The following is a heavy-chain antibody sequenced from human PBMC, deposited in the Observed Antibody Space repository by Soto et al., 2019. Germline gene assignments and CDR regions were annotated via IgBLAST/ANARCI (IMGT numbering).Heavy chain of an antibody. CDR2: ISYDGSNK. J-gene: IGHJ6*02. D-gene: IGHD6-19*01. V-gene: IGHV3-30*18. CDR1: GFTFSSYG. Sequence: QVQLVESGGGVVQPGRSLRLSCAASGFTFSSYGMHWVRQAPGKGLEWVAVISYDGSNKYYADSVKGRFTISRDNSKNALYLQMNSLRAEDTAVYYCAKDRAGEAYYYYGMDVWGQGTTVTVSS. CDR3: AKDRAGEAYYYYGMDV.